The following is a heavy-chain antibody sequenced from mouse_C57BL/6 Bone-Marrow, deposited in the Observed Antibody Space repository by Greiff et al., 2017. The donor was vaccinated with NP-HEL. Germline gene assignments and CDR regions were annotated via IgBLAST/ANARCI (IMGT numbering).Heavy chain of an antibody. CDR1: GYTFTSYW. J-gene: IGHJ3*01. Sequence: QVQLQQPGAELVKPGASEKLSCKASGYTFTSYWMQWVKQRPGQGLEWIGEIDPSDSYTNYNQKFKGKATLTVDTSSSTAYMQLSSLTSEDSAVYYCARDSSGSAWFAYWGQGTLVTVSA. CDR3: ARDSSGSAWFAY. V-gene: IGHV1-50*01. CDR2: IDPSDSYT. D-gene: IGHD3-2*02.